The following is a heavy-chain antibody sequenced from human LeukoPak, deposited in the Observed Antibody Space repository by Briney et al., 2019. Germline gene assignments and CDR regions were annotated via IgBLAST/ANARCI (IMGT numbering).Heavy chain of an antibody. V-gene: IGHV3-64*01. CDR1: GFTFSSYA. Sequence: PGGSLRLSCAASGFTFSSYAMHWVRQAPGKGLEYVSAISSNGGSTYYANSVKGRFTTSRDNSKNTLFLQMGSLRAEDMAVYYCARGGSIAARPIDYWGQGTLVTVSS. CDR2: ISSNGGST. CDR3: ARGGSIAARPIDY. D-gene: IGHD6-6*01. J-gene: IGHJ4*02.